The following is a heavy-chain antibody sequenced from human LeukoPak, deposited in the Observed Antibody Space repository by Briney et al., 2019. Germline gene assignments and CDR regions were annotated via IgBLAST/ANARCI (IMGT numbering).Heavy chain of an antibody. D-gene: IGHD3-10*01. J-gene: IGHJ4*02. V-gene: IGHV3-15*01. CDR3: TTTRGDYYVDY. Sequence: GGSLRLSCAASGFTFSNAWMSWVRQAPGKGLEWVGRIKSKTGGGTTDYAAPVKGRFTISRDDSKNTLYLQMNSLKTEDTAVYYCTTTRGDYYVDYWGQGTLVTVSS. CDR1: GFTFSNAW. CDR2: IKSKTGGGTT.